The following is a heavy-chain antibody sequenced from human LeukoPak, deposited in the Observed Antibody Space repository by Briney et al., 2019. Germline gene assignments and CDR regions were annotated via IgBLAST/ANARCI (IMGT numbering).Heavy chain of an antibody. CDR1: GYSISSGYY. CDR2: IYHSGST. J-gene: IGHJ4*02. D-gene: IGHD2-15*01. Sequence: PSETLSLTCTVSGYSISSGYYWGWIRQPRGKGLEWIGSIYHSGSTYYNPSLKSRVTISVDTSKNQFSLKLSSVTAADTAVYYCARLWSTSCKGGSCPHQPNYWGQGTRVTVPS. V-gene: IGHV4-38-2*02. CDR3: ARLWSTSCKGGSCPHQPNY.